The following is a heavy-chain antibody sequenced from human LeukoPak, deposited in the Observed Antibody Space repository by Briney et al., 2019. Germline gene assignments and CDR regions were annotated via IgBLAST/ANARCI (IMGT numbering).Heavy chain of an antibody. CDR2: INHSGST. J-gene: IGHJ4*02. V-gene: IGHV4-34*01. CDR3: ARRRFLDY. Sequence: GSLRLSCTASGFTFGDYAMSWVRQAPGKGLEWIGEINHSGSTNYNPSLKSRVTISVDTSKNQFSLKLSSVTAADTAVYYCARRRFLDYWGQGTLVTVSS. D-gene: IGHD3-10*01. CDR1: GFTFGDYA.